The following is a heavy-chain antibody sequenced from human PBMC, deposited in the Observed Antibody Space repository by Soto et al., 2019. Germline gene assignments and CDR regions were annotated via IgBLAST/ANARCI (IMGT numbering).Heavy chain of an antibody. D-gene: IGHD2-8*02. Sequence: KPSETLSLTCTVSNDSVLTSIYYWAWIRQPPGKGLEWIATIYYTGTAYYNPSLQSRVTISIDTSKNQFSLNLKSVTAADTAVYYCARNWNLALVPADYFDSWGQGTLVTVSS. CDR3: ARNWNLALVPADYFDS. CDR1: NDSVLTSIYY. J-gene: IGHJ4*02. CDR2: IYYTGTA. V-gene: IGHV4-39*01.